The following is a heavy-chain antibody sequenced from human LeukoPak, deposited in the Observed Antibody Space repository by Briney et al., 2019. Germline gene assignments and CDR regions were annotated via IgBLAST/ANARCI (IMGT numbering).Heavy chain of an antibody. CDR3: AKSTSGWSFDS. J-gene: IGHJ4*02. D-gene: IGHD6-19*01. Sequence: GGSLRLSCAASGFTFSSYWMHWVRQAPGKGLVWVARINTDGSSTVYADSVKGRFTISRDNAKNTLYLQMNSLRAEDTAVYYCAKSTSGWSFDSWGQGTPVSVSS. V-gene: IGHV3-74*01. CDR1: GFTFSSYW. CDR2: INTDGSST.